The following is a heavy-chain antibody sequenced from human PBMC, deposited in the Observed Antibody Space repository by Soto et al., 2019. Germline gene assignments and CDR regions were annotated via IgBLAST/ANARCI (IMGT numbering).Heavy chain of an antibody. CDR1: GFTFSSYA. Sequence: QVQLVESGGGVVQPGRSLRLSCAASGFTFSSYAMHWVRQAPGKGLEWVAVISYDGSNKYYADSVKGRFTISRDNSKNTLYLQMNSLRAEDTAVYYCARDHSSGYYLYGYFDYWGQGTLVTVSS. D-gene: IGHD3-22*01. V-gene: IGHV3-30-3*01. CDR2: ISYDGSNK. J-gene: IGHJ4*02. CDR3: ARDHSSGYYLYGYFDY.